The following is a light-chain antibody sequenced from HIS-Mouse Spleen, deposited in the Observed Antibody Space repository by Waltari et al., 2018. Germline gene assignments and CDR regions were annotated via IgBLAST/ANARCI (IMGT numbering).Light chain of an antibody. CDR2: DVS. CDR1: SSHVGGYNY. Sequence: QSALTQPASVSGSPGQSITIPCTGTSSHVGGYNYVPWYQQHPGKAPKLMIYDVSNRPSGVSNRFSGSKSGNTASLTISGLQAEDEADYYCSSYTSSSTLVFGGGTKLTVL. J-gene: IGLJ3*02. CDR3: SSYTSSSTLV. V-gene: IGLV2-14*03.